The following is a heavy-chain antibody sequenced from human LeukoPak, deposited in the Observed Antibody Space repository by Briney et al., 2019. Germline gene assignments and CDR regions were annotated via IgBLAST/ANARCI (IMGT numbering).Heavy chain of an antibody. J-gene: IGHJ4*02. D-gene: IGHD4-17*01. CDR3: ARVSLGGTTPDDY. V-gene: IGHV4-30-2*01. CDR1: GGSISSGGYY. CDR2: IYHSGST. Sequence: SETLSLTCTVSGGSISSGGYYWSWIRQPPGKGLEWIGYIYHSGSTYYNPSLKSRVTISVDKSKNQFSLKLSSVTAADTAVYYCARVSLGGTTPDDYWGQGTLVTVSS.